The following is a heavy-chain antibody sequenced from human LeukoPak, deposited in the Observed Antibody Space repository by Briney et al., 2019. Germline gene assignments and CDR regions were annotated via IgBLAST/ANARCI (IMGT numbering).Heavy chain of an antibody. V-gene: IGHV1-2*02. D-gene: IGHD5-18*01. Sequence: ASVKVSCKASEDTFSTYAISWVRQAPGQGLEWMGWINPNSGVTSYAQKFQGRVTMTRDTSIGTAYMELSRLRSDDTAMYYCAKVSIRGLPTSYFDYWGQGTLVTVSS. CDR2: INPNSGVT. CDR1: EDTFSTYA. CDR3: AKVSIRGLPTSYFDY. J-gene: IGHJ4*02.